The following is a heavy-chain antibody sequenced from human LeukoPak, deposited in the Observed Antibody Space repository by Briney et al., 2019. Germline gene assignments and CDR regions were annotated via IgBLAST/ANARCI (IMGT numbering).Heavy chain of an antibody. CDR1: GYTFSIYG. Sequence: GASVKVSCKASGYTFSIYGITWVRQAPGQGLEWMGWISAYNGDTNYAQKLQDRVTMTTDTSTSTAYMELRSLRSGDTAVYSCARAPPGFTLGPGDYWGQGTLVTVSA. J-gene: IGHJ4*02. CDR2: ISAYNGDT. V-gene: IGHV1-18*01. CDR3: ARAPPGFTLGPGDY. D-gene: IGHD1-14*01.